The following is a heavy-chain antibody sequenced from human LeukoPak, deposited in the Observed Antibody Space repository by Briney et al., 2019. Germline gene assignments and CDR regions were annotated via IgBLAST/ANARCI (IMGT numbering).Heavy chain of an antibody. V-gene: IGHV4-4*07. J-gene: IGHJ6*02. CDR2: IYTSGST. Sequence: SETLSLTCTVSGGSISSYYWSWIRQPAGKGLEWIGRIYTSGSTNYNPSLKSRVTMSVDTSKNQFSLKLSSVTAADTAVYYCATATRRAERIAAKVGNYYYGMDVWGQGTAVTVSS. CDR3: ATATRRAERIAAKVGNYYYGMDV. CDR1: GGSISSYY. D-gene: IGHD6-25*01.